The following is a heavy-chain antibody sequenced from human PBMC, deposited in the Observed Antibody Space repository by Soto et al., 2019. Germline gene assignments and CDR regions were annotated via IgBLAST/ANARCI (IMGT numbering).Heavy chain of an antibody. CDR1: GLRSSSYW. CDR2: IKQDGSEK. J-gene: IGHJ5*02. CDR3: ARRGSWSSSPIFDP. Sequence: GFLRLSCAVAGLRSSSYWMSWVRQAPGKGLEWVANIKQDGSEKYYVDSVKGRFTISRDNAKNSLYLQMNSLRAEDTAVYYCARRGSWSSSPIFDPWGQGTLVTVSS. D-gene: IGHD6-6*01. V-gene: IGHV3-7*03.